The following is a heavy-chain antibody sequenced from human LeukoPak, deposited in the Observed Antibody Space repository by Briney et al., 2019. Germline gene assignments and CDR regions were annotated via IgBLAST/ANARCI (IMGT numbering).Heavy chain of an antibody. J-gene: IGHJ1*01. CDR3: ARGSARSSGWWQERRRLYFQH. Sequence: PSETLSLTCTVSGGSISSGSYYWSWIRQPPGKGLEWIGSIYYSGSTYYNPSLKSRVTISVDTSKNQFSLKLSSVTAADTAVYYCARGSARSSGWWQERRRLYFQHWGQGTLVTVSS. CDR1: GGSISSGSYY. CDR2: IYYSGST. V-gene: IGHV4-39*07. D-gene: IGHD6-19*01.